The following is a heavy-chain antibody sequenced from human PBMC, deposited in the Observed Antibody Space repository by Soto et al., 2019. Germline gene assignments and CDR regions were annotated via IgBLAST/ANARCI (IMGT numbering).Heavy chain of an antibody. Sequence: GESLKISCKGSGYSFTNYWMGWVRQMPGKGLEWMGIIWPGDSDTRYSPSFQGQVTISADKSMSTAYLQWSSLKASDTAMYYCARLRVNSGYPLMDVWGQGTTVTVSS. CDR3: ARLRVNSGYPLMDV. V-gene: IGHV5-51*01. CDR2: IWPGDSDT. J-gene: IGHJ6*02. D-gene: IGHD3-22*01. CDR1: GYSFTNYW.